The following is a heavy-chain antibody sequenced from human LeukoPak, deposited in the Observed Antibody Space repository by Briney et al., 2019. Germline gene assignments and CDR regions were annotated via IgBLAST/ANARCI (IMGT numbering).Heavy chain of an antibody. Sequence: GCIGLSCPSSAYTLKRNYMNWVRQAPGKGLEWVSSISSSSSSIYYADSVKGRFTISRNTAKNSLYLQMNSLRAEDTAVYYCARAYCSGGSCYPFDYWGQGTLVTVSS. CDR3: ARAYCSGGSCYPFDY. CDR2: ISSSSSSI. CDR1: AYTLKRNY. D-gene: IGHD2-15*01. J-gene: IGHJ4*02. V-gene: IGHV3-21*01.